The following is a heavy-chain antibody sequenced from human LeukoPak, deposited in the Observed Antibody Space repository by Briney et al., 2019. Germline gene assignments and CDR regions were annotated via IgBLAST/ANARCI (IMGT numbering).Heavy chain of an antibody. Sequence: SETLSLTCTVSGGSISSYYWSWTRQPPGKGLEWIGYIYYSGSTNYNPSLKSRVTISVDTSKNQFSLKLSSVTAADTAVYYCASPMAGFPTDWGQGTLVTVSS. CDR1: GGSISSYY. D-gene: IGHD5-24*01. CDR2: IYYSGST. J-gene: IGHJ4*02. V-gene: IGHV4-59*01. CDR3: ASPMAGFPTD.